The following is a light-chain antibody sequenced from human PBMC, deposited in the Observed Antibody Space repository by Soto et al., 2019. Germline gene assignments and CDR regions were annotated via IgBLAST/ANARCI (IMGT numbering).Light chain of an antibody. V-gene: IGKV3-20*01. CDR3: QQYGSSPPYT. J-gene: IGKJ2*01. Sequence: EVVLTQSPATLSLSPGERATLSCRASQSVSNNYLARYQQKRGQSPKLLIFGSTDRATGIPDRFSGSGSGTDFNLTISRLEPEDFAVYYCQQYGSSPPYTFGQGTKVEIK. CDR1: QSVSNNY. CDR2: GST.